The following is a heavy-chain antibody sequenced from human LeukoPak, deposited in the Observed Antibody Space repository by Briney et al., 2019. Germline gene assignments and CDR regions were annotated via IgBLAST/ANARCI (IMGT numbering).Heavy chain of an antibody. Sequence: PSQTLSLTCTVSGGSISSGGYYWSWIRQHPGKGLEWIGYIYYSGSTYYNPSLKSRVTISVDTSKNQFSLKVSSVTAADTAIYYCARGLSLGDNSSPFDYWGQGTLVTVSS. CDR3: ARGLSLGDNSSPFDY. J-gene: IGHJ4*02. D-gene: IGHD4-23*01. V-gene: IGHV4-31*03. CDR2: IYYSGST. CDR1: GGSISSGGYY.